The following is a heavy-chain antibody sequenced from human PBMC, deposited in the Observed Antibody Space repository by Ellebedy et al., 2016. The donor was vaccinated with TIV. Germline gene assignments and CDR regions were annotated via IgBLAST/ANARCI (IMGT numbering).Heavy chain of an antibody. D-gene: IGHD5-24*01. CDR1: GFTFSSYN. CDR2: ISSDTLTT. CDR3: ARDMGKWQQFLGF. J-gene: IGHJ4*02. Sequence: GESLKISCAASGFTFSSYNIIWVRQATGKGLEWISYISSDTLTTEYADSVKGRFTISRDNAKNSVYLQMKSLRAEETAVYFCARDMGKWQQFLGFWGQGTLVTVSS. V-gene: IGHV3-48*04.